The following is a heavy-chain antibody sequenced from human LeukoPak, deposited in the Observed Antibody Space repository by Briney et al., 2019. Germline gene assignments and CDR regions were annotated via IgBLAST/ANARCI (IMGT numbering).Heavy chain of an antibody. Sequence: GGSLRLSCAASGFTFSSYSMNWVRQAPGKGLEWVSYVSSSSSTIHYADSVKGRFIISRDNAKNSLYLQMNSLRAEDTAVYYCAKGSTYGSGSYPDYWGQGTLVTVSS. D-gene: IGHD3-10*01. CDR3: AKGSTYGSGSYPDY. CDR1: GFTFSSYS. V-gene: IGHV3-48*01. J-gene: IGHJ4*02. CDR2: VSSSSSTI.